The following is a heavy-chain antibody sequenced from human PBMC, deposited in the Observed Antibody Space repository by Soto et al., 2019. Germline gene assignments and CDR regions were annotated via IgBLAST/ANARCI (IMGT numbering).Heavy chain of an antibody. CDR1: GFTVSSNY. CDR2: IYSGGST. CDR3: ARDPSLRWYNGLAFDI. J-gene: IGHJ3*02. V-gene: IGHV3-53*01. D-gene: IGHD1-1*01. Sequence: EVQLVESGGGLIQPGGSLRLSCAASGFTVSSNYMSWVRQAPGKGLEWVSVIYSGGSTYYADSVKGRFTISRDNSKNTLYLQMNSLRAEDTAVYYCARDPSLRWYNGLAFDIWGQGTMVTVSS.